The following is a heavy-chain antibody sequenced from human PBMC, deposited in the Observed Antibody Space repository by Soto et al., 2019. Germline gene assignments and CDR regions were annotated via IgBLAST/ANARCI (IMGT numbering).Heavy chain of an antibody. Sequence: EVQLVQSGAEVKKPGESLMISCQTSGYTFNTYWIDWVRQTPGKGLGWMGSIYPRDSDSRYSPSFQGQVAISADKSTTTAYLHWCSLKASDTATYYCARRLKDCGVSPCVSRYSMDVWGQGTAVTVYS. J-gene: IGHJ6*02. CDR3: ARRLKDCGVSPCVSRYSMDV. V-gene: IGHV5-51*01. D-gene: IGHD2-21*01. CDR1: GYTFNTYW. CDR2: IYPRDSDS.